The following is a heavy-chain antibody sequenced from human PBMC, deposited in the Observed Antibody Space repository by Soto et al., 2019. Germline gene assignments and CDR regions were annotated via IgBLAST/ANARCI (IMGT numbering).Heavy chain of an antibody. D-gene: IGHD6-13*01. J-gene: IGHJ4*02. CDR1: GGSISSYY. V-gene: IGHV4-4*07. CDR3: ARDGIAAAGTPYYFDY. CDR2: IYTSGST. Sequence: SETLSLTCTGSGGSISSYYWSWIRQPAGKGLERIGRIYTSGSTNYNPSLTSRVTTSVDTSKNQFSLKLSSVTAADTAVYYCARDGIAAAGTPYYFDYWGQGTLVTVSS.